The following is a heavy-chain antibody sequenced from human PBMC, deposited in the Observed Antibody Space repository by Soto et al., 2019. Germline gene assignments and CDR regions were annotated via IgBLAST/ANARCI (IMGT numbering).Heavy chain of an antibody. D-gene: IGHD2-2*01. CDR3: ARSIVTPSAMFAH. J-gene: IGHJ1*01. Sequence: SETLSLTCAVSGGSVNRGGYSWSWIRQTPGKGLEWLAYIYRTGHTIYNPSLNSRATISLDEPNNQFSLHLTSVTAADTAVYYGARSIVTPSAMFAHWGQGLLVTLSS. CDR2: IYRTGHT. V-gene: IGHV4-30-2*01. CDR1: GGSVNRGGYS.